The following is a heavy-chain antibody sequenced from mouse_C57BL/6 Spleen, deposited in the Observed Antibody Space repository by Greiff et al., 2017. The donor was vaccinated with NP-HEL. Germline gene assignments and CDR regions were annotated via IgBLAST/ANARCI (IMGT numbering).Heavy chain of an antibody. Sequence: VQLQQSGAELVKPGASVKLSCKASGYTFTEYTIHWVKQRSGQGLEWIGWFYPGSGSIKYNEKFKDKATLTADKSSSTVYMELSRLTSEDSAVYFCARHEEGGYSNWGYFDYWGQGTTLTVSS. D-gene: IGHD2-5*01. J-gene: IGHJ2*01. CDR1: GYTFTEYT. CDR3: ARHEEGGYSNWGYFDY. V-gene: IGHV1-62-2*01. CDR2: FYPGSGSI.